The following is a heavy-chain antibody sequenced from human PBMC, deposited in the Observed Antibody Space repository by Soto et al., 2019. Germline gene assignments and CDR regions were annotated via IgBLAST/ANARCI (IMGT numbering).Heavy chain of an antibody. Sequence: EVQLEQSGGGLVQPGESLRLSCAASGFVFSVYYMHWVRQVPGKAPVWVARISDDGKNTNYADSVKCRFTISRDNAKDSRDMQESTLSPEVTAVYDGKTGAHHCSIGGGADWGRGTQVTVAS. CDR3: KTGAHHCSIGGGAD. CDR2: ISDDGKNT. J-gene: IGHJ4*02. CDR1: GFVFSVYY. D-gene: IGHD3-3*01. V-gene: IGHV3-74*01.